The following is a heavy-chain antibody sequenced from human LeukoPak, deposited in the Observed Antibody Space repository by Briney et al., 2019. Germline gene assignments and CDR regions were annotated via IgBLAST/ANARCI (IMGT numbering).Heavy chain of an antibody. Sequence: SVKVSCKASGGTFSSYAISWVRQAPGQGLEWMGGIIPIFGTANYAQKFQGRVTITADESTSTAYMELSSLRSEDTAVYYCASEALRGYSYDFDYWGQGTLVTVSS. CDR2: IIPIFGTA. V-gene: IGHV1-69*01. CDR1: GGTFSSYA. J-gene: IGHJ4*02. CDR3: ASEALRGYSYDFDY. D-gene: IGHD5-18*01.